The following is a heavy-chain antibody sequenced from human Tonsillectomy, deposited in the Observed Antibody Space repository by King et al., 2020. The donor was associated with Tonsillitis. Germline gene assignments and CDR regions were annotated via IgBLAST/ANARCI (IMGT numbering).Heavy chain of an antibody. D-gene: IGHD5-12*01. CDR1: GFIFSSYA. V-gene: IGHV3-23*03. CDR3: AKGGGYSGHGNFDY. Sequence: VQLVESGGGLVQPGGSLRLSCAASGFIFSSYAMSWVRQAPGKGLEWVSVFYSGGSTTYYADSVKGRFTISRDNSKNTLYLQMNSLRAEDTAVYFCAKGGGYSGHGNFDYWGQGTLVTVSS. CDR2: FYSGGSTT. J-gene: IGHJ4*02.